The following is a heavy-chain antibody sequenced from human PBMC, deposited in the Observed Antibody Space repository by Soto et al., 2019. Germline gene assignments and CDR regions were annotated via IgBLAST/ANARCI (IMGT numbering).Heavy chain of an antibody. CDR3: ARARYDSSGYYYFDY. D-gene: IGHD3-22*01. CDR2: IYYSGSS. CDR1: GGSISGYY. Sequence: PSETLSLTCTVSGGSISGYYWSWIRQPPGKGLEWIGYIYYSGSSNYNPSLKSRVAIPLDTSKNQFSLRLRSVTAADTAVYYCARARYDSSGYYYFDYWGQGNMVAV. V-gene: IGHV4-59*01. J-gene: IGHJ4*02.